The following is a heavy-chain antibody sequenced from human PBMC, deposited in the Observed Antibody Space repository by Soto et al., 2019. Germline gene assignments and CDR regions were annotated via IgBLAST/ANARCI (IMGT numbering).Heavy chain of an antibody. V-gene: IGHV2-5*02. D-gene: IGHD6-13*01. CDR2: IYWDDDK. Sequence: SGPTLVNPTQTLTLTCTFSGFSLSTSGVGVGWIRQPPGKALEWLALIYWDDDKRYSPSLKSRLTITKDTSKNQVVLTMTNMDTVDTATYYCAHRRMKQQLRTPDDAFDIWGQGTMVTVSS. CDR1: GFSLSTSGVG. CDR3: AHRRMKQQLRTPDDAFDI. J-gene: IGHJ3*02.